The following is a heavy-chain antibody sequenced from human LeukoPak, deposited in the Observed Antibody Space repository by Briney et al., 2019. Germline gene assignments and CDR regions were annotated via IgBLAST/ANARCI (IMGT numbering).Heavy chain of an antibody. D-gene: IGHD3-22*01. J-gene: IGHJ4*02. CDR2: IDGGGGRT. CDR3: AKDFYDSSGSRYDY. CDR1: GFAFSSYA. Sequence: GGSLRLSCTASGFAFSSYAMSWVRQAPGVGLEWVSAIDGGGGRTWHADSVRGRFTISRDNPKNTLFMQMNSLRAEDTAVYYCAKDFYDSSGSRYDYWGKGTLVTVSS. V-gene: IGHV3-23*01.